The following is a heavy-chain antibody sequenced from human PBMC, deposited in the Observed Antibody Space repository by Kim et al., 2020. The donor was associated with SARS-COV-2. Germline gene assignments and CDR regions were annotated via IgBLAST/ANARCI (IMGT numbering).Heavy chain of an antibody. D-gene: IGHD3-22*01. J-gene: IGHJ4*02. CDR2: VIPILGMA. CDR1: GGTFSSYT. V-gene: IGHV1-69*02. Sequence: ASVKVSCKASGGTFSSYTLSWLRHAPGQGLEWMGRVIPILGMADYAHKFQGRVTITADKSTSTAYMELSSLRSEDTAVYFCARGTYYYDVSGSFDSWGQGTLVTVSS. CDR3: ARGTYYYDVSGSFDS.